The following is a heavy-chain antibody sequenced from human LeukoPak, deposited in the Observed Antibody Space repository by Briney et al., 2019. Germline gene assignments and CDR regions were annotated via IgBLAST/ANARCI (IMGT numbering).Heavy chain of an antibody. CDR2: IKSKTDGGTT. D-gene: IGHD6-19*01. Sequence: GGSRRLSCAASGFTFSNAGMSWVRQAPGKGLEWVGRIKSKTDGGTTDYAAPVKGRFTISRDDSKNTLYLQMNSLKTEDTAVYYCTTEFRIAVAWREYYFDYWGQGTLVTVSS. J-gene: IGHJ4*02. V-gene: IGHV3-15*01. CDR1: GFTFSNAG. CDR3: TTEFRIAVAWREYYFDY.